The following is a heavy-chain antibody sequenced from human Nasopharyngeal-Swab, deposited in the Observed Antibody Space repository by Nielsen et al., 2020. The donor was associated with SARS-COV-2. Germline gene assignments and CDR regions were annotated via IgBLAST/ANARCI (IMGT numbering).Heavy chain of an antibody. Sequence: GDSLKISCASSGFTVTSNYMTWVRQAPGKGLEWVSVVYTDGSASQANSVKGRFTVSRDNSDNTLYLQMNNLRAEDTAVYYCARGLNYYDYWGQGTLVPVSS. V-gene: IGHV3-53*01. CDR2: VYTDGSA. J-gene: IGHJ4*02. CDR3: ARGLNYYDY. CDR1: GFTVTSNY.